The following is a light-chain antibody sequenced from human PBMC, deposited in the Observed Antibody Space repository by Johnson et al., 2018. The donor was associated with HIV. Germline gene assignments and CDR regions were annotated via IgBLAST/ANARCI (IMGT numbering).Light chain of an antibody. V-gene: IGLV1-51*01. CDR3: GTWDSSLSAYV. CDR1: SSNIGNNY. Sequence: QSVLTQPPSVSAAPGQKVTISCSGSSSNIGNNYVSWYQQLPGTAPKLLIYDNNKRPSGIPDRFSGSKPGTSATLGITGLQTGDAADYYCGTWDSSLSAYVFGTGTKVTVL. CDR2: DNN. J-gene: IGLJ1*01.